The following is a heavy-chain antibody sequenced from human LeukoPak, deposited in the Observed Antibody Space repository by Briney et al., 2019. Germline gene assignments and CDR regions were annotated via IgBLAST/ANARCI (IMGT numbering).Heavy chain of an antibody. CDR1: GYTFTGYY. CDR3: AREDVGLRAFDI. CDR2: VNPNSGGT. J-gene: IGHJ3*02. Sequence: GASVKVSCKASGYTFTGYYMHWVRQAPGQGLEWMGWVNPNSGGTNYAQKFQGRVTMTRDTSISTAYMELSRLRSDDTAVYYCAREDVGLRAFDIWGQGTMVTVSS. D-gene: IGHD2-15*01. V-gene: IGHV1-2*02.